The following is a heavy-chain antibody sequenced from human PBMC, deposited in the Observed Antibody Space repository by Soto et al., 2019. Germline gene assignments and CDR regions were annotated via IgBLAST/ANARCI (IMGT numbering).Heavy chain of an antibody. CDR1: GFTFSSYA. D-gene: IGHD2-15*01. CDR2: ISGSGGST. J-gene: IGHJ4*02. V-gene: IGHV3-23*01. CDR3: AKGHCSGGSCYQFDY. Sequence: GESLKISCAASGFTFSSYAMSWVRQAPGKGLEWVSAISGSGGSTYYADSVRGRFTISRDKSKNTLSVQMNSLRAEDTAVYYCAKGHCSGGSCYQFDYWGQGTLVTVSS.